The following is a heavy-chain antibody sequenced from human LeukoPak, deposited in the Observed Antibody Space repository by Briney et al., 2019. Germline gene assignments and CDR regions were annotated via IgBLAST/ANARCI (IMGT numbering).Heavy chain of an antibody. D-gene: IGHD1-14*01. CDR1: GFTVSSNH. Sequence: PGGSLRLSCAASGFTVSSNHMSWVRQATGKGLERVSVVYNGGSTYYADSVKGRFTISRDNSKNTLYLRMNSLSADDTAVYYCARTVSLNWFDPWGQGTLVTVSS. CDR2: VYNGGST. V-gene: IGHV3-66*01. CDR3: ARTVSLNWFDP. J-gene: IGHJ5*02.